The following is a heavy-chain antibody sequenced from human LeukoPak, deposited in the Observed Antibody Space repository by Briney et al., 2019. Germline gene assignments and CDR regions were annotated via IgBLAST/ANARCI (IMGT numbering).Heavy chain of an antibody. CDR2: ISAYNGNT. CDR3: ARDVGHLHGFDP. Sequence: ASVKCSCKASGYTFTSYGISWVRQAPGQGREWLGWISAYNGNTNYAQKLQGRVTMTTDTSTSTAYMELRSLRSHDTAVYYCARDVGHLHGFDPWGQGTLVTVSS. J-gene: IGHJ5*02. D-gene: IGHD2-15*01. CDR1: GYTFTSYG. V-gene: IGHV1-18*01.